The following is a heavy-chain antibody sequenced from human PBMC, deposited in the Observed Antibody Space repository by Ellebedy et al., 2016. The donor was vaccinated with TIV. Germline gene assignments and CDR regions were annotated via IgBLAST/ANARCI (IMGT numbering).Heavy chain of an antibody. CDR1: GAPVSDYY. J-gene: IGHJ2*01. CDR3: VRDDRLYWYFDL. Sequence: MPSETLSLTCTVSGAPVSDYYWSWIRQPAGKKLQWIGRIYSRESPNYNPSLRTRVTMSGDTSKNQVSLRRTSVTAADTAVYYCVRDDRLYWYFDLWGRGTQVTVSS. CDR2: IYSRESP. V-gene: IGHV4-4*07.